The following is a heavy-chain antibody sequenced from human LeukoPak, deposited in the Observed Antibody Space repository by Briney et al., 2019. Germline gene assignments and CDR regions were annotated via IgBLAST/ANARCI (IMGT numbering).Heavy chain of an antibody. J-gene: IGHJ6*02. CDR2: ISYDGSNK. D-gene: IGHD2-2*01. CDR1: GFTFSSYA. V-gene: IGHV3-30-3*01. CDR3: ARDYCSSISCYLPYYGMDV. Sequence: GGSLRLSCAASGFTFSSYAMHWVRQAPGKGLEWVAVISYDGSNKYYADSAKGRFTISRDNSKNTLYLQMNSLRAEDTAVYYCARDYCSSISCYLPYYGMDVWGQGTTVTVSS.